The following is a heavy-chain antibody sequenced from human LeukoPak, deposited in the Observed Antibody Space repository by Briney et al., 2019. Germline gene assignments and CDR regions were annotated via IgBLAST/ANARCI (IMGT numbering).Heavy chain of an antibody. CDR2: VYYTGET. CDR3: ANPPPGDYGVGN. Sequence: SETLSLTCAVYGGSFSGYYWSWIRQPPGKGLEWLGYVYYTGETRSIPSLRSRLIMSIDTSRNQVSLTLNFVTAADTAIYYCANPPPGDYGVGNWGQGILVTVSS. V-gene: IGHV4-34*10. CDR1: GGSFSGYY. D-gene: IGHD3-16*01. J-gene: IGHJ4*02.